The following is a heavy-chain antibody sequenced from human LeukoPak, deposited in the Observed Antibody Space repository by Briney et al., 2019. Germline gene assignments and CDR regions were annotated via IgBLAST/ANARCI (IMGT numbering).Heavy chain of an antibody. CDR2: IYPGDSDT. Sequence: GESLKISCKGSGYRFTSYWIGWMRQTPGKGLEWMGIIYPGDSDTRYSPSFQGQVTISADKSISTAYLQWSSLKASDTAMYYCVRRRYDDAFDIWGQGTMVTVSS. CDR3: VRRRYDDAFDI. V-gene: IGHV5-51*01. D-gene: IGHD5-12*01. J-gene: IGHJ3*02. CDR1: GYRFTSYW.